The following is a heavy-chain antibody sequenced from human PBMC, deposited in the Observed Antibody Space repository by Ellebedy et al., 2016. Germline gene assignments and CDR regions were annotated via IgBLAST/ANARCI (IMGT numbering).Heavy chain of an antibody. D-gene: IGHD2-15*01. V-gene: IGHV3-74*01. CDR1: GFTFSTYS. CDR2: IRFDGSST. CDR3: ARRGAVPGTLDN. Sequence: GGSLRLXXVASGFTFSTYSTHWVRQAPGKGLMWVSRIRFDGSSTSYADSVKGRFLISRDNAKNTLHLQMNSLRAEDTAVYYCARRGAVPGTLDNWGQGTLVTVSS. J-gene: IGHJ4*02.